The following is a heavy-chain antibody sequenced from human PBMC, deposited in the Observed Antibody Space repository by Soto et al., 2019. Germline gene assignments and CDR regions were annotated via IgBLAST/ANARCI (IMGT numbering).Heavy chain of an antibody. CDR3: ARGSVAGTFEVGPRFYYGMDV. D-gene: IGHD6-19*01. Sequence: GASVKVSCKASGGTFSSYAISWVRQAPGQGLEWMGGIIPIFGTANYAQKFQGRVTITADESTSTAYMELSSLRSEDTAVYYCARGSVAGTFEVGPRFYYGMDVWGQGTTVTVSS. V-gene: IGHV1-69*13. J-gene: IGHJ6*02. CDR2: IIPIFGTA. CDR1: GGTFSSYA.